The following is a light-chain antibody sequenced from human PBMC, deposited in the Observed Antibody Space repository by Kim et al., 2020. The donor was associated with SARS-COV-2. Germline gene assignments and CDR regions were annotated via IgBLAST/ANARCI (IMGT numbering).Light chain of an antibody. J-gene: IGKJ4*01. V-gene: IGKV3-20*01. Sequence: ETVLTQSPGTLSLSPGERATLSCRASQSVSSYYLAWYQQKPGQAPRLLMYAASSRATGIPDRFSGSGSGTDFTLTISRLEPEDFAVYYCQQFGSSPLTFGGGTKLEI. CDR2: AAS. CDR3: QQFGSSPLT. CDR1: QSVSSYY.